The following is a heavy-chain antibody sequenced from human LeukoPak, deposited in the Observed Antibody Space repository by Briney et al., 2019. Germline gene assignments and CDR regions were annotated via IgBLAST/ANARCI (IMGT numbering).Heavy chain of an antibody. Sequence: PGGSLRLSCAASGFTFSSYSMNWVRQAPGKGLEWVSSISSSSSYIYYADSVKGRFTISRDNAKNSLYLQMNSLRAEDTAVYYCARDRGAYYGSGSYYYWGQGTLVTVSS. CDR1: GFTFSSYS. CDR2: ISSSSSYI. J-gene: IGHJ4*02. D-gene: IGHD3-10*01. V-gene: IGHV3-21*01. CDR3: ARDRGAYYGSGSYYY.